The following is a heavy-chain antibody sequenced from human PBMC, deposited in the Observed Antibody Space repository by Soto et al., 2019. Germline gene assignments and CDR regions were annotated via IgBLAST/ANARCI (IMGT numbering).Heavy chain of an antibody. CDR3: ARRSRGYSGYRYGMDV. D-gene: IGHD5-12*01. V-gene: IGHV4-30-4*01. Sequence: PSETLSLTCTVSGGSISSGDYYWSWIRQPPGKGLEWIGYIYYSGSTYYNPSLKSRVTISVDTSKNQFSLKLSSVTAADTAVYYCARRSRGYSGYRYGMDVWGQGTTVTVSS. J-gene: IGHJ6*02. CDR1: GGSISSGDYY. CDR2: IYYSGST.